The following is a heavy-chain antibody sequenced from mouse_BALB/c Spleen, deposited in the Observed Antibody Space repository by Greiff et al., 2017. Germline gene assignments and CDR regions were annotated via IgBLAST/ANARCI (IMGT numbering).Heavy chain of an antibody. Sequence: DVKLVESGPGLVKPSQSLSLTCTVTGYSITSDYAWNWIRQFPGNKLEWMGYISYSGSTSYNPSLKSRISITRDTSKNQFFLQLNSVTTEDTATYYCARGGKYGPFAYWGQGTLVTVSA. V-gene: IGHV3-2*02. D-gene: IGHD1-1*02. CDR1: GYSITSDYA. CDR3: ARGGKYGPFAY. CDR2: ISYSGST. J-gene: IGHJ3*01.